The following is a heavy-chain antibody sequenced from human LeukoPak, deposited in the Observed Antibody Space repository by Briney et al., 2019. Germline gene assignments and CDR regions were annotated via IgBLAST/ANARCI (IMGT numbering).Heavy chain of an antibody. CDR1: GGSINSGGYY. V-gene: IGHV3-11*05. Sequence: LSLTCTVSGGSINSGGYYWSWIRQAPGKGLECVSYISSSSDYTNYPDSVKGRFTISRDNAKNSLYLQMNSLRAEDTALYYCARVKVGTTNRFDYWGQGTLVTVSS. CDR2: ISSSSDYT. D-gene: IGHD1-26*01. CDR3: ARVKVGTTNRFDY. J-gene: IGHJ4*02.